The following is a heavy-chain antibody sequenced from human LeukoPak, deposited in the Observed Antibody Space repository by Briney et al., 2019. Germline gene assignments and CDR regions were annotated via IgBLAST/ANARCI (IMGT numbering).Heavy chain of an antibody. CDR1: GFTFSSSA. CDR3: AKVVVYGGSLLFDY. CDR2: ISGSGGST. J-gene: IGHJ4*02. Sequence: GGSLRLSCAASGFTFSSSAMSWVRQAPGKGLEWVSAISGSGGSTYYADSVKGRFTISRDNSKNTLYLQMNSLRAEDTAVYYCAKVVVYGGSLLFDYWGQGTLVTVSS. V-gene: IGHV3-23*01. D-gene: IGHD2-15*01.